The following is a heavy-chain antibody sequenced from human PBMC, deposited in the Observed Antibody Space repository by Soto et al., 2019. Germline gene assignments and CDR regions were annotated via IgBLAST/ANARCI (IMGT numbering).Heavy chain of an antibody. D-gene: IGHD4-17*01. V-gene: IGHV1-18*01. Sequence: GASVKVSCKASGYTFTTYGISWVRQAPGQGLEWMGWISAYNGNTDYAQKLQGRVTMTTDTSTSTAYMELGSLRSDDTAVYYCARDRVTVTFFNDYYGVDVWGQGTTVTVSS. J-gene: IGHJ6*02. CDR3: ARDRVTVTFFNDYYGVDV. CDR2: ISAYNGNT. CDR1: GYTFTTYG.